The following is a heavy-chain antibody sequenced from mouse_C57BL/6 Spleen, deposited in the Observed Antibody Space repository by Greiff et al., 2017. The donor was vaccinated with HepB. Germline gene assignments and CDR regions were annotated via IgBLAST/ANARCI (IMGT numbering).Heavy chain of an antibody. CDR2: ISPGSGST. Sequence: QVQLQQPGAELVKPGASVKMSCKASGYTFTSYWITWVKQRPGQGLEWIGDISPGSGSTNYNEKFKSKSTLTVDTSSSTAYMQLSSMTSDDSAVYYCAAIYYDYDDAMDYWGQGTSVTVAS. CDR1: GYTFTSYW. D-gene: IGHD2-4*01. J-gene: IGHJ4*01. V-gene: IGHV1-55*01. CDR3: AAIYYDYDDAMDY.